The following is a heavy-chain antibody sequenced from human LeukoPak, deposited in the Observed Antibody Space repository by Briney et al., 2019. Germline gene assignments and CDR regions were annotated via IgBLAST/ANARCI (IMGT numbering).Heavy chain of an antibody. Sequence: GGSLRLSCAASGFTFSRHWMSWVRQAPGKGLEWVASINPDGSEKYYVDSVKGRFTISRDNTKNSLYLQMNSLRAEDTAVYYCARVSPYDSTAANNDYWGQGTLVIVSS. D-gene: IGHD3-22*01. J-gene: IGHJ4*02. V-gene: IGHV3-7*01. CDR3: ARVSPYDSTAANNDY. CDR2: INPDGSEK. CDR1: GFTFSRHW.